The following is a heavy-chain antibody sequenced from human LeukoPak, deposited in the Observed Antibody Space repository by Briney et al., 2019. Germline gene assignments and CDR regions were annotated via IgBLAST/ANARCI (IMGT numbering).Heavy chain of an antibody. Sequence: PSETLSLTCTVSGRSISSYYWSWIRQPAGKGPEWIGRIYTSGSTNYNPSLKSRVTMSVDTSKNQFALKLSSVIVADTAVDYCGRAYYYDSSGLGFDPWGQGTLVTVS. CDR1: GRSISSYY. CDR2: IYTSGST. D-gene: IGHD3-22*01. J-gene: IGHJ5*02. V-gene: IGHV4-4*07. CDR3: GRAYYYDSSGLGFDP.